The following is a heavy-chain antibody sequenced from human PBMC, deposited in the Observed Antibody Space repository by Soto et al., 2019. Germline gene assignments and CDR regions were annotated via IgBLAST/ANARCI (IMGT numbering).Heavy chain of an antibody. CDR1: GGSISSGGYY. CDR3: ARGFDYRLSVDKDRFDY. V-gene: IGHV4-31*03. J-gene: IGHJ4*02. CDR2: IYYSGST. D-gene: IGHD4-4*01. Sequence: QVQLQESGPGLVKPSQTLSLTCTVSGGSISSGGYYWSWIRQHPGKGLEWIGYIYYSGSTYYNPSLKSRVTISVDTSKNQFSLKLSSVTAADTAVYYCARGFDYRLSVDKDRFDYWGQGTLVTVSS.